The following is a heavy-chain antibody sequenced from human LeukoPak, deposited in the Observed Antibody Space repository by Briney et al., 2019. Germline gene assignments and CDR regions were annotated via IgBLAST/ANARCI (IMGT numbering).Heavy chain of an antibody. CDR3: ARGGDSSGYSLSLTY. CDR2: IYRGGST. J-gene: IGHJ4*02. CDR1: GFTVGSNY. Sequence: GGSLRLSCAASGFTVGSNYMSWARQAPGKGLEWVSIIYRGGSTNYADSVKGRFTISRDNARNSLYLQMNSLRAEDTAVYYCARGGDSSGYSLSLTYWGQGTLVTVSS. D-gene: IGHD3-22*01. V-gene: IGHV3-66*01.